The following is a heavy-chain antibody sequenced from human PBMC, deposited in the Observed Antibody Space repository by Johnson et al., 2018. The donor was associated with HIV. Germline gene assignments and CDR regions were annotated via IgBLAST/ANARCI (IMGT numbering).Heavy chain of an antibody. CDR1: RFTFSSYG. V-gene: IGHV3-30*02. D-gene: IGHD3-22*01. CDR3: AKVRRAYYEDAFDI. J-gene: IGHJ3*02. CDR2: IRNDGSNK. Sequence: VQLVESGGGVVQPGGSLRLSCEASRFTFSSYGMHWVRQAPGKGLEWVAFIRNDGSNKNYGDSVTARFTISRDNSKNTLYLQMNSLRAEDTAVYYCAKVRRAYYEDAFDIWGQGTMVTVSS.